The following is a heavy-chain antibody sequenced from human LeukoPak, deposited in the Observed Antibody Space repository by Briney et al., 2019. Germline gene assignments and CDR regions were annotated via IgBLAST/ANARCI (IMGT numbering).Heavy chain of an antibody. J-gene: IGHJ4*02. V-gene: IGHV3-23*01. CDR2: ISGRSGSR. D-gene: IGHD3-9*01. CDR3: AKWGDYDVLTGYYVSDF. CDR1: GFIFSNYA. Sequence: GGSLRLSCAASGFIFSNYAMYWVRQAPGKGLEWVSAISGRSGSRYYADSVKGGFTIFRDSSKNTLYLQMNSLRADDTAVYYCAKWGDYDVLTGYYVSDFWGQGTLVTVSS.